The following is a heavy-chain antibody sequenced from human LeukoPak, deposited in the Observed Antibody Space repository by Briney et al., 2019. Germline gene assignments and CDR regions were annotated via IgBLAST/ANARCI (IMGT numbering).Heavy chain of an antibody. CDR3: ASDLALAVPLDH. Sequence: GGSLRLSCAASGFTFSSYGMSWVRQAPGKGLEWVSAISGTGGTTYYADSVKGRFTISRDNAKNSLYLQMNSLRAEDTAVYYFASDLALAVPLDHWGHGPRVPVAS. D-gene: IGHD6-19*01. J-gene: IGHJ1*01. CDR1: GFTFSSYG. CDR2: ISGTGGTT. V-gene: IGHV3-23*01.